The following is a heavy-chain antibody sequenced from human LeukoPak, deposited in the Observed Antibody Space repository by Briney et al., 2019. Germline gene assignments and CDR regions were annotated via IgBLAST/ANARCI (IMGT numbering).Heavy chain of an antibody. J-gene: IGHJ4*02. D-gene: IGHD6-13*01. Sequence: SETLSLTCIASGGSISSYYWSWIRPPPGKGLEWIGYIYYSGSTNYNPSLKSRVTISVDTSKNQFSLKLSSVTAADTAVYYCARGLMMAVAGRGEFHYWGQGTLVTVSS. CDR1: GGSISSYY. CDR2: IYYSGST. CDR3: ARGLMMAVAGRGEFHY. V-gene: IGHV4-59*01.